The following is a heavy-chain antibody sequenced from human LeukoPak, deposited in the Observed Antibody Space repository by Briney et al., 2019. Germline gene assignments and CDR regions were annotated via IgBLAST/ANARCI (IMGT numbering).Heavy chain of an antibody. CDR3: ARTNMVRKSGYFDY. Sequence: GGSVRLPCSASGFVVSTNYMSWVRQAIGKGLEWVSIIYSSGSTYNVDSVRGRFTISRDNSKNTLYLQMNRLRDEDTAVYYCARTNMVRKSGYFDYWGQGTLVTVSS. CDR1: GFVVSTNY. V-gene: IGHV3-53*01. D-gene: IGHD3-10*01. CDR2: IYSSGST. J-gene: IGHJ4*02.